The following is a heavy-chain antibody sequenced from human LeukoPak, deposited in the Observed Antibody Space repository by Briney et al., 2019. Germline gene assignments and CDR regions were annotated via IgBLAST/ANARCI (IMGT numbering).Heavy chain of an antibody. V-gene: IGHV3-23*01. D-gene: IGHD3-22*01. CDR1: GFTFSSYG. CDR2: ISGSGGST. Sequence: GGSLRLSCAASGFTFSSYGMSWVRQAPGKGLEWVSAISGSGGSTYYADSVKGRFTISRDSSKNTLYLQMNSLRAEDTAVYYCAKDLGDNSGYGGNYFDYWGQGTLVTVSS. J-gene: IGHJ4*02. CDR3: AKDLGDNSGYGGNYFDY.